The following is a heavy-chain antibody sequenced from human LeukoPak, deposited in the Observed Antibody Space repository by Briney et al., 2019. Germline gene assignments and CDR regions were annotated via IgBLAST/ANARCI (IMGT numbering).Heavy chain of an antibody. V-gene: IGHV4-34*01. CDR1: GGSFSGYY. Sequence: SETLSLTCAVYGGSFSGYYWSWIRQPPGKGLEWIGEINHSGSTNYNPSLKSRVTISVDTSKNQFSLKLSSVTAADTAVYYCARGLGDYGGNPDWYLDLWGRGTLVTVSS. CDR2: INHSGST. D-gene: IGHD4-23*01. CDR3: ARGLGDYGGNPDWYLDL. J-gene: IGHJ2*01.